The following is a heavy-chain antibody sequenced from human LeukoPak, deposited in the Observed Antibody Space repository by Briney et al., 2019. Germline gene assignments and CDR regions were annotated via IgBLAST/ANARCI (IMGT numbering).Heavy chain of an antibody. CDR3: ASEVPRTSRFDH. CDR1: GYTFTSYD. D-gene: IGHD2-8*01. V-gene: IGHV1-46*01. Sequence: VASVKVSCKASGYTFTSYDINWVRQAPGQGLEWMAVLYPGGDRAIYAQRFQGRLTLTRDTSTNTVYMEVSSLASEDTAVYYCASEVPRTSRFDHWGQGTLVTVSS. CDR2: LYPGGDRA. J-gene: IGHJ4*02.